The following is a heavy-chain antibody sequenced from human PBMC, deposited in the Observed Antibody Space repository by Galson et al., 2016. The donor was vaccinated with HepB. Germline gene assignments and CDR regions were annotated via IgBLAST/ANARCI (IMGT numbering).Heavy chain of an antibody. V-gene: IGHV3-11*06. CDR1: GFTFSDYY. CDR2: ISSSSTYR. D-gene: IGHD3-3*01. CDR3: ARGGGYKDFWSGYWGADNWFDP. Sequence: SLRLSCAASGFTFSDYYMSWIRQAPGKGLEWVSYISSSSTYRNYADSVKGRFTISRDNAKKSLYLQMNSLRAEDTAVYYCARGGGYKDFWSGYWGADNWFDPWGQGTL. J-gene: IGHJ5*02.